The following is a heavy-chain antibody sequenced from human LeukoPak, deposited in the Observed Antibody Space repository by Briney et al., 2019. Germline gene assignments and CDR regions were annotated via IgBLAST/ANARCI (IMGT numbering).Heavy chain of an antibody. V-gene: IGHV4-34*01. J-gene: IGHJ3*02. D-gene: IGHD3-10*01. CDR1: GGSFSGY. Sequence: SETLSLTCAVYGGSFSGYWSWIRQPPGKGLEWIGDINHTGSTSYNPSLKSRVTISVDTSKNQFSLKLSSVTAADTAVYYCTREWGHYYGSGSYNYGAFDIWGQGTMVTVSS. CDR2: INHTGST. CDR3: TREWGHYYGSGSYNYGAFDI.